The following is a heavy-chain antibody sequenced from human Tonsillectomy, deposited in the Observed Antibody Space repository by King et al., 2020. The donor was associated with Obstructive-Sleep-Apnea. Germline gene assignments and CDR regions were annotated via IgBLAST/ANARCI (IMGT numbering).Heavy chain of an antibody. Sequence: VQLVESGAEVKKPGASVKVSCKASGYTVTTYYMHWVRQAPGQGLEWLGIINPTGGSTTYAQKFQGRVTMTRDTSTSTVYMELSSLRSEDTAVYFCARGGYYDSSGYYGRAFDIWGQGTMVTVSS. J-gene: IGHJ3*02. D-gene: IGHD3-22*01. CDR3: ARGGYYDSSGYYGRAFDI. CDR1: GYTVTTYY. CDR2: INPTGGST. V-gene: IGHV1-46*01.